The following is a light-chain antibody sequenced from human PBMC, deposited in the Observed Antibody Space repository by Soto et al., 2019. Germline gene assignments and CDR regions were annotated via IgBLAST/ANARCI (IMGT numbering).Light chain of an antibody. J-gene: IGKJ2*01. CDR2: AAS. Sequence: DIRLTQSPSFLSASVGDRVTITCRASQGISSYLAWYQQKPGKAPKLLIYAASTLQSGVPSRFSGSGSASEFTLTNISLQPEDFATYDDQRLNSYPRTFGQGTKLEIK. V-gene: IGKV1-9*01. CDR3: QRLNSYPRT. CDR1: QGISSY.